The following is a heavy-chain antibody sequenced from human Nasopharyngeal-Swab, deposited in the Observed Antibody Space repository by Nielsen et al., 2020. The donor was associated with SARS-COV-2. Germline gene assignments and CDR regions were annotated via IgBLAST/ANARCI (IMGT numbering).Heavy chain of an antibody. D-gene: IGHD2-2*01. CDR3: ARGGGGYCSSTSCVGGDY. Sequence: ASVKVSCKASGYTFTSYGISWVRQAPGQGLEWMGWISAYNGNTNYAQKLQGRVTMTTDTSTSTAYMELRSLRSDDTAVYYCARGGGGYCSSTSCVGGDYWGQGTLVTVS. V-gene: IGHV1-18*01. CDR1: GYTFTSYG. J-gene: IGHJ4*02. CDR2: ISAYNGNT.